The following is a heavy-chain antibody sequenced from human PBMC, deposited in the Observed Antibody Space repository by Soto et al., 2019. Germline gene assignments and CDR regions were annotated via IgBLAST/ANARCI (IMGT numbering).Heavy chain of an antibody. CDR2: ISGSGGST. Sequence: EVQLLESGGGLVQPGGSLRLSCAASGFTFSSYAMRWVRQAPGKGLEWVSDISGSGGSTYYADSVKGRFTISRDNSKNPLYLQMNSLRAEDTAVYYCAKGPVVTAIPSVDYWGQGTLVTVSS. CDR1: GFTFSSYA. J-gene: IGHJ4*02. CDR3: AKGPVVTAIPSVDY. V-gene: IGHV3-23*01. D-gene: IGHD2-21*02.